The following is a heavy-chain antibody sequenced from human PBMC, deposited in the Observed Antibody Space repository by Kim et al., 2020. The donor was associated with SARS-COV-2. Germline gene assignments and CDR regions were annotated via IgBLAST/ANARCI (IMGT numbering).Heavy chain of an antibody. CDR2: IYHSGST. Sequence: SETLSLTCAVSGGSISSSNWWSWVRQPPGKGLEWIGEIYHSGSTNYNPSLKSRVTISVDKSKNQFSLKLSSVTAADTAVYYCASSADYGDYRPYGMDVWGQGTTVTVSS. D-gene: IGHD4-17*01. CDR3: ASSADYGDYRPYGMDV. J-gene: IGHJ6*02. V-gene: IGHV4-4*02. CDR1: GGSISSSNW.